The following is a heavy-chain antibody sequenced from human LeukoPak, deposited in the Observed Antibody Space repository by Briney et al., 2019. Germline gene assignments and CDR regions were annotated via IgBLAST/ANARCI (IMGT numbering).Heavy chain of an antibody. J-gene: IGHJ4*02. CDR3: ARSYYDILTGYFFFDY. Sequence: ASVKVSCKASGYTFTSYDINWVRQATGQGLEWMGWMNPNSGSTGYAQKFQGRVTITRNTSISTAYMELSSLRSEDTAVYYCARSYYDILTGYFFFDYWGQGTLVTVSS. D-gene: IGHD3-9*01. CDR2: MNPNSGST. CDR1: GYTFTSYD. V-gene: IGHV1-8*03.